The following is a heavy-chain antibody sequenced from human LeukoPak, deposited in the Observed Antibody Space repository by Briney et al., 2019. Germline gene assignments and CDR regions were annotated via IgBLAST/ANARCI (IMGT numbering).Heavy chain of an antibody. J-gene: IGHJ5*02. CDR3: AGQVLEWSGGWFDP. D-gene: IGHD3-3*01. Sequence: GRSLRLSCAASGFTFSSYAMHWVRQAPGKGLEWVAVISYDGSNKYYADSVKGRFTISRDNSKNTLYLQMNSPRAEDTAVYYCAGQVLEWSGGWFDPWGQGTLVTASS. CDR2: ISYDGSNK. CDR1: GFTFSSYA. V-gene: IGHV3-30-3*01.